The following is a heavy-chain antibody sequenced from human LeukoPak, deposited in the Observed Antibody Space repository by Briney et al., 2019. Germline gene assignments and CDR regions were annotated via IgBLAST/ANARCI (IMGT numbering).Heavy chain of an antibody. CDR2: IYYSGST. V-gene: IGHV4-31*03. D-gene: IGHD2-15*01. J-gene: IGHJ4*02. CDR1: GGSISSGGYY. Sequence: SETLSLTCTVSGGSISSGGYYWSWIRQRPGKGLEWIGYIYYSGSTYYNPSLKSRVTISVDTSKNQFSLKLSSVTAADTAVYYCAREACSGGSCYSHYFDYWGQGTLVTVSS. CDR3: AREACSGGSCYSHYFDY.